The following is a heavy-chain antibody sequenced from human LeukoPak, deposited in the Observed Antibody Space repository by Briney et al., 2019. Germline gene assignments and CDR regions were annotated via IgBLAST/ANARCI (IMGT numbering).Heavy chain of an antibody. CDR3: ARDKLAMSTVTTTAPVRWFDP. Sequence: ASVKVSCKASGYTFTSYAMHWVRQAPGQRLEWMGWINAGNGNTKYSQKFQGRVTITRDTSASTAYMELSSLRSEDTAVYYCARDKLAMSTVTTTAPVRWFDPWGQGTLVTVSS. CDR1: GYTFTSYA. V-gene: IGHV1-3*01. D-gene: IGHD4-17*01. CDR2: INAGNGNT. J-gene: IGHJ5*02.